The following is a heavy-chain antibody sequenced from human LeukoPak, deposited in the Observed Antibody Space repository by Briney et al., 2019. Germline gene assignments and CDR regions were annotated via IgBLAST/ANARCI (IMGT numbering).Heavy chain of an antibody. CDR1: GFTFNSYW. CDR2: IKRDGSEK. V-gene: IGHV3-7*03. J-gene: IGHJ4*02. CDR3: ARLGPASSGWPESFDY. Sequence: GGSLRLSCAASGFTFNSYWMNWVRQAPGKGLEWVANIKRDGSEKYYVDSVKGRFTISRDNAKNSLDLQMNSLRVEDTAVYYCARLGPASSGWPESFDYWGQGTLVTVSS. D-gene: IGHD6-19*01.